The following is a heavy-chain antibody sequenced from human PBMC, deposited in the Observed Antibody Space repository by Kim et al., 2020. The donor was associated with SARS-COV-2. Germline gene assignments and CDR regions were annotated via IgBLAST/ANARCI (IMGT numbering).Heavy chain of an antibody. D-gene: IGHD2-15*01. CDR1: GYSFSDFG. CDR2: ISTYNGNT. V-gene: IGHV1-18*01. J-gene: IGHJ4*02. CDR3: ARGAVSSTGRLDF. Sequence: ASVKVSCKSSGYSFSDFGITWVRQVPGQGLEWMGWISTYNGNTNYLQKLQGRVTMAADTSTSTSYLELRSLTSDDTAVYFCARGAVSSTGRLDFWGQGTLVTVS.